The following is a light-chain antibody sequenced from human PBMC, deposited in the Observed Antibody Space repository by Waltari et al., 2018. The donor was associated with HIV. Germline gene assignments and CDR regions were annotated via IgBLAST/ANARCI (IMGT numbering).Light chain of an antibody. CDR2: DVS. Sequence: QSALTQPASVSGSPGQSITISCTGTSSDVGGYNYVSWYQQHPGKAPKLMIYDVSNRPSGVSYRFSGSKSGNTASLTISGLQAADEADYYCSSYTTSSTWVFGGGTKLTVL. CDR3: SSYTTSSTWV. J-gene: IGLJ3*02. CDR1: SSDVGGYNY. V-gene: IGLV2-14*01.